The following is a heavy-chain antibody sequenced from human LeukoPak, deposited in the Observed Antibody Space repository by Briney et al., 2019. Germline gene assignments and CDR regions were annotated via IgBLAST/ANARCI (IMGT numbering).Heavy chain of an antibody. CDR2: INTNTGNP. CDR3: ARGPPWVVVPAPFDY. CDR1: GYTFTSYA. J-gene: IGHJ4*02. V-gene: IGHV7-4-1*02. Sequence: GASVKVSCKASGYTFTSYAMNWVRQAPGQGLEWMGWINTNTGNPTYAQGFTGRFVFSLDTSVSTAYLQISSLKAEDTAVYYCARGPPWVVVPAPFDYWGQGTLVTVSS. D-gene: IGHD2-2*01.